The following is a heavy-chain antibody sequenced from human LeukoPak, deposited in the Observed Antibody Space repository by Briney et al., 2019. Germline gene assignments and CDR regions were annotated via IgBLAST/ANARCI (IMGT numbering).Heavy chain of an antibody. V-gene: IGHV3-33*01. CDR3: AREWKAGNYYYYGMDV. J-gene: IGHJ6*02. D-gene: IGHD1-1*01. Sequence: GGSLRLSCAASGFTFSSYGMHWVRQAPGKGLEWVAVIWYEGSNKYYADSVKGRFTISRDNSQNTLYLQMNSLRAEDTAVYYCAREWKAGNYYYYGMDVWGQGTTVTVSS. CDR2: IWYEGSNK. CDR1: GFTFSSYG.